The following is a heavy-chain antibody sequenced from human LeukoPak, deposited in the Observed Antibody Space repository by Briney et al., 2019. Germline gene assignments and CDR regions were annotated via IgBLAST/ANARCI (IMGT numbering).Heavy chain of an antibody. Sequence: GGSLRLSCEASGFTFSNYAMSWVRQAPGKGLEWVSGLTGTGDYTHYADSVKGRFYISRDNSKNTLYLQMNSLRAEDTAVYYCARDLGTIIVVVPAASESYFDYWGQGTLVTVSS. CDR2: LTGTGDYT. V-gene: IGHV3-23*01. J-gene: IGHJ4*02. D-gene: IGHD2-2*01. CDR1: GFTFSNYA. CDR3: ARDLGTIIVVVPAASESYFDY.